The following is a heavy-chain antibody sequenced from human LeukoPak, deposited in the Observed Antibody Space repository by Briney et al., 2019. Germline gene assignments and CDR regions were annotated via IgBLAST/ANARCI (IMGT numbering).Heavy chain of an antibody. J-gene: IGHJ4*02. D-gene: IGHD3-22*01. CDR2: INHDGSVK. Sequence: PGGSLRLSCAASGFTFNSYAMSWVRQAPGKGLEWVANINHDGSVKYYLDSVKGRFTISRDNAKNSLYLQMNSLRAEDTAVYYCATSRDSSGVDWGQGNLVTVSS. V-gene: IGHV3-7*01. CDR3: ATSRDSSGVD. CDR1: GFTFNSYA.